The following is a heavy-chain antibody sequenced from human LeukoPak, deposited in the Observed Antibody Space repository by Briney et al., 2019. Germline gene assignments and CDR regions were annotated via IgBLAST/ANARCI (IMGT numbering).Heavy chain of an antibody. CDR3: LGVTMTDDNWFDP. CDR1: GFTFSSYG. D-gene: IGHD3-22*01. CDR2: IRYDGSNK. V-gene: IGHV3-30*02. J-gene: IGHJ5*02. Sequence: RGSLRLSCAASGFTFSSYGMHWVRQAPGKGLEWVAFIRYDGSNKYYADSVKGRFTISRDNSKNTLYLQMNSLRAEDTAVYYCLGVTMTDDNWFDPWGQGTLVTVSS.